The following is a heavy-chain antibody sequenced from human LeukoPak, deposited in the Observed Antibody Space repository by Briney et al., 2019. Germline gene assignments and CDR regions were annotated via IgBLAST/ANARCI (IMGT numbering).Heavy chain of an antibody. CDR2: ISSSGSTI. CDR1: GFTFSSYE. Sequence: EGSLRLSCAASGFTFSSYEMNWVRQAPGKGLEWVSYISSSGSTIYYADSVKGRFTISRDNAKNSLYLQMNSLRAEDTAVYYCAELGITMIGGVWGKGTTVTISS. V-gene: IGHV3-48*03. J-gene: IGHJ6*04. D-gene: IGHD3-10*02. CDR3: AELGITMIGGV.